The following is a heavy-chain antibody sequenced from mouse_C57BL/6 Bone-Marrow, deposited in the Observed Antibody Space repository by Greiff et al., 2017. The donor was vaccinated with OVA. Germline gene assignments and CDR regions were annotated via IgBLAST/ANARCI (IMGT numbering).Heavy chain of an antibody. CDR1: GYTFTSYW. CDR3: ARGNYYSNSYYYAMYY. CDR2: IDPSDSYI. V-gene: IGHV1-50*01. J-gene: IGHJ4*01. Sequence: VQLQQPGAELVKPGASVKLSCKASGYTFTSYWMQWVKQRPGQGLEWIGEIDPSDSYINYNQKFKGKATLTVDTSSSTAYMQISILTSEDSAVYYCARGNYYSNSYYYAMYYWGQGTSVTVSS. D-gene: IGHD2-5*01.